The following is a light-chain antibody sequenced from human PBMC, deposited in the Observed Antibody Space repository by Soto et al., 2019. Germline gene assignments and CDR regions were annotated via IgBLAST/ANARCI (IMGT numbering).Light chain of an antibody. CDR2: DVS. CDR3: TSYRRGPLYV. V-gene: IGLV2-14*03. J-gene: IGLJ1*01. CDR1: SADVSSSNF. Sequence: QSVLTQAASVSGSPGQSITISCTGISADVSSSNFVSWYQHRPGKAPSLILYDVSHRPSGVSNRFSGSKAGDTASLTISGLQLEDEADYYCTSYRRGPLYVFGTGTKVTVL.